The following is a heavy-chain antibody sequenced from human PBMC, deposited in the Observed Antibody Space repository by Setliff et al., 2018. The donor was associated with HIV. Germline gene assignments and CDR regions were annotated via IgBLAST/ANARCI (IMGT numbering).Heavy chain of an antibody. CDR1: RGSISSGGYY. Sequence: SETLSLTCTVSRGSISSGGYYWSWIRQHPERGLEWIGYIYYNGITYYSPSLRSRVIMSVDTSRNEFSLRLRSVTASDTAVYYCARYTSKVDWFDPWGQGTLVTVSS. J-gene: IGHJ5*02. CDR2: IYYNGIT. V-gene: IGHV4-31*03. CDR3: ARYTSKVDWFDP. D-gene: IGHD2-2*02.